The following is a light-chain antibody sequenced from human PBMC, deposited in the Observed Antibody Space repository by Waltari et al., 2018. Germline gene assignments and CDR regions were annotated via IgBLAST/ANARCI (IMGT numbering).Light chain of an antibody. V-gene: IGKV1-39*01. Sequence: DIQMTQSPSSLSASVGDRVTITCRASQSISGYLNWYQQKPGKAPKVLIYATSSLQSGVPSRFSGSGSGTDFTLTITSLQPEDFATYYCQQSYRTPPLTFGGGTKVESK. CDR3: QQSYRTPPLT. CDR2: ATS. J-gene: IGKJ4*01. CDR1: QSISGY.